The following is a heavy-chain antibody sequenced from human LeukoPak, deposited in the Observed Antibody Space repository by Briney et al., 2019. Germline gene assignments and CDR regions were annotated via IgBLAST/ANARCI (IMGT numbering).Heavy chain of an antibody. J-gene: IGHJ3*02. CDR3: ARTLHSGWYLGRSSDI. CDR1: DGSMSSYY. D-gene: IGHD6-19*01. Sequence: PSETLSLTCTVSDGSMSSYYWSWIRQPAGKGLEWIGRIRTSGNTNYNPSLASRVTISINTSKTQFSLRLSSVTAADTAVYYCARTLHSGWYLGRSSDIWGQGTMVTVSS. V-gene: IGHV4-4*07. CDR2: IRTSGNT.